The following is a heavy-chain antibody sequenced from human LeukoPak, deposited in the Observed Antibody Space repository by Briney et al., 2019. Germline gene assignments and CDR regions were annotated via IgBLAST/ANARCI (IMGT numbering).Heavy chain of an antibody. V-gene: IGHV3-9*01. CDR2: ISWNSGSI. D-gene: IGHD2-8*01. Sequence: GGSLRLSCAASGFTFDDYAMHWVRQAPGKGLEWVSGISWNSGSIGYADSVKGRFTISRDNAKNSLYLQMNSLRAEDTALYYCARDQDGVYAIPGGYFDYWGQGTLVTVSS. CDR1: GFTFDDYA. J-gene: IGHJ4*02. CDR3: ARDQDGVYAIPGGYFDY.